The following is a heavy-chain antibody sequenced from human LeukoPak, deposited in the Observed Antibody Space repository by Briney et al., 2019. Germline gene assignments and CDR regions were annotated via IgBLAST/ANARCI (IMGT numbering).Heavy chain of an antibody. CDR2: ISGSGGST. CDR3: ARAGSSWPDAFDI. D-gene: IGHD6-13*01. J-gene: IGHJ3*02. CDR1: GFTFSSYA. V-gene: IGHV3-23*01. Sequence: GGSLRLSCAASGFTFSSYAMSWVRQAPGKGLEWVSAISGSGGSTYYADSAKGRFTISRDNSKNTLYLQMNSLRAEDTAVYYCARAGSSWPDAFDIWGQGTMVTVSS.